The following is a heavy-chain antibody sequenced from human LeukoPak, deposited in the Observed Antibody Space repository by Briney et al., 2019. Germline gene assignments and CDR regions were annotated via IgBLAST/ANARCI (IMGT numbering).Heavy chain of an antibody. CDR1: GFTFSSYW. J-gene: IGHJ4*02. V-gene: IGHV3-74*01. CDR3: ARGLIAVAGTLLVY. Sequence: QAGGSLRLSCAASGFTFSSYWMHWVRQAPGKGLVWVSRINSDGSSTSYADSVKGRFTTSRDNAKNTLYLQMNSLRAEDTAVYYCARGLIAVAGTLLVYWGQGTLVTVSS. D-gene: IGHD6-19*01. CDR2: INSDGSST.